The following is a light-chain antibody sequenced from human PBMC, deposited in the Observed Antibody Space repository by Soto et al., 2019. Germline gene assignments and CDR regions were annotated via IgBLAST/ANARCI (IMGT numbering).Light chain of an antibody. Sequence: DIVMTQSPDSLAVSLGERATINCKSSQSVLFSSYNQEYLAWYQQKPGQPPKLLIYWASTRGSGVPDRFSGSGSGTDFTLTISSLQAEDVAVYYCQQYYSAPFTFGPGTKVDIK. V-gene: IGKV4-1*01. CDR2: WAS. CDR1: QSVLFSSYNQEY. CDR3: QQYYSAPFT. J-gene: IGKJ3*01.